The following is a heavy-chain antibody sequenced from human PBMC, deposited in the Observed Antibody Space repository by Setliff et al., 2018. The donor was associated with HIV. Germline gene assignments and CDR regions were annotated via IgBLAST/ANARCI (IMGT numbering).Heavy chain of an antibody. CDR3: AREGRRFGHTLGWFDP. J-gene: IGHJ5*02. CDR1: GYTFTDYY. Sequence: ASVKVSCKASGYTFTDYYIHWVRQAPGQGLEWMGRINPNSGGTNYAQKFQGRVTMTRDTSINTAYMELSRLGSDDTAVYYCAREGRRFGHTLGWFDPWGQGTLVTVSS. CDR2: INPNSGGT. D-gene: IGHD3-3*01. V-gene: IGHV1-2*06.